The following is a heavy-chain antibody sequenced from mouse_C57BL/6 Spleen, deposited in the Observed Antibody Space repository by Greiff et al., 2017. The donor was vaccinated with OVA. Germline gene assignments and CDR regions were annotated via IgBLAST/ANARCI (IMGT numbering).Heavy chain of an antibody. CDR2: ISYDGSN. V-gene: IGHV3-6*01. CDR3: AREVYGNYLDY. J-gene: IGHJ2*01. D-gene: IGHD2-1*01. Sequence: EVHLVESGPGLVKPSQSLSLTCSVTGYSITSGYYWNWIRQFPGNKLEWMGYISYDGSNNYNPSLKNRISITRDTSKNQFFLKLNSVTTEDTATYYCAREVYGNYLDYWGQGTTLTVSS. CDR1: GYSITSGYY.